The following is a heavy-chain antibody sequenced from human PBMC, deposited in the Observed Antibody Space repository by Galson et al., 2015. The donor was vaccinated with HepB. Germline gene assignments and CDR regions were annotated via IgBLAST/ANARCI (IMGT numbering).Heavy chain of an antibody. CDR3: ARDCFWSGYYWGWFDP. CDR1: GFTFSDYY. J-gene: IGHJ5*02. D-gene: IGHD3-3*01. CDR2: ISSSDSTI. Sequence: SLRLSCAASGFTFSDYYMSWIRQAPGKGLEWVSYISSSDSTIYYADSVKGRFTISRDNAKNSLYLQMNSLRAEDTAVYYCARDCFWSGYYWGWFDPWGQGTLVTVSS. V-gene: IGHV3-11*01.